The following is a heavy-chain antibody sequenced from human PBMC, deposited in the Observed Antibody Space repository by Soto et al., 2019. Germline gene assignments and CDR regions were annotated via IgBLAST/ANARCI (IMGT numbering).Heavy chain of an antibody. V-gene: IGHV4-30-2*01. CDR1: GGSISSGGYS. CDR3: GRFSSGSGWFDP. CDR2: IYHSGST. D-gene: IGHD3-22*01. J-gene: IGHJ5*02. Sequence: QLQLQESGSGLVKPSQTLSLTCAVSGGSISSGGYSWSWIRQPPGKGLEWLGYIYHSGSTYYNPSLKSRVTISVERSKNQFSLKLSSVTAGDTAVYFCGRFSSGSGWFDPWGQGTLVTGSS.